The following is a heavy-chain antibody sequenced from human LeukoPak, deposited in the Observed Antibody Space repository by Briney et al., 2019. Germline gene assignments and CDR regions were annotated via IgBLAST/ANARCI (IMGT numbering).Heavy chain of an antibody. CDR2: ISWNSGSI. V-gene: IGHV3-9*01. Sequence: GGSLRLSCAASGFTFDDYAMHWARQAPGKGLEWVSGISWNSGSIGYADSVKGRFTISRDNAKNSLYLQMNSLRAEDTALYYCAKGYYYDSSGYSPPYYFDYWGQGTLVTVSS. CDR1: GFTFDDYA. J-gene: IGHJ4*02. CDR3: AKGYYYDSSGYSPPYYFDY. D-gene: IGHD3-22*01.